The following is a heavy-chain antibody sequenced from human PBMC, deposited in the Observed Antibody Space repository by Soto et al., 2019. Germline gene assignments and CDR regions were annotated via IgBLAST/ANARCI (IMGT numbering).Heavy chain of an antibody. CDR1: GGSISSYY. D-gene: IGHD4-17*01. V-gene: IGHV4-59*08. Sequence: QVQLQESGPGLVKPSETLSLTCTVSGGSISSYYWSWIRQPPGKGLEWIGYIYYSGSTNYNPSLKXRVTISVDTAKTQFSLKLSSVTAADTAVYYCARRYGVYFDYWGQGTLVTVSS. J-gene: IGHJ4*02. CDR3: ARRYGVYFDY. CDR2: IYYSGST.